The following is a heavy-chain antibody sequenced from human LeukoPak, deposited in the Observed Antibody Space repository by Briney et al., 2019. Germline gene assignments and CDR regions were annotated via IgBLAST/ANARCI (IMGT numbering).Heavy chain of an antibody. CDR3: ARTPYYEGAEYFQH. CDR2: ISAYHGNT. CDR1: GYTFTSYG. D-gene: IGHD3-22*01. J-gene: IGHJ1*01. V-gene: IGHV1-18*01. Sequence: ASVKVSCKASGYTFTSYGITWVRQAPGQGLEWIGWISAYHGNTNYAQKPQGRVTMTTDTSTSTAFMELRSLRSDDTAVYYCARTPYYEGAEYFQHWGQGTLVTVSS.